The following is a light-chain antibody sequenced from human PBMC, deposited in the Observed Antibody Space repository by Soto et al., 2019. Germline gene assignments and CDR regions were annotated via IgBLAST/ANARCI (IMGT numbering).Light chain of an antibody. J-gene: IGLJ1*01. CDR1: SSDVGAYKY. V-gene: IGLV2-8*01. Sequence: QSVLTQPPSASGSPGQSLTISCTGTSSDVGAYKYVSWYQQYPGKAPKLMIYEVTKRPSGVPDRFSGSKSGNTASLTVSGLQAEDEADYYCSSYAGSNIYVFGTGTQLTVL. CDR3: SSYAGSNIYV. CDR2: EVT.